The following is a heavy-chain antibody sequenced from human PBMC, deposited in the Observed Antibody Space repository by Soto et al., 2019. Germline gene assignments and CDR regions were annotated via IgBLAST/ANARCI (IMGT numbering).Heavy chain of an antibody. CDR1: GDSISTYW. J-gene: IGHJ5*02. D-gene: IGHD2-2*02. CDR3: ARRGYCSGTTCYKWFDP. V-gene: IGHV5-51*01. Sequence: SEPLKISCKGSGDSISTYWIAWVRQMPGKGLEWMGIIYPGDYDTRYSPSFQGQVTISADKSISTAYLQWSSLKASDTAMYYCARRGYCSGTTCYKWFDPWGQGTLVTVSS. CDR2: IYPGDYDT.